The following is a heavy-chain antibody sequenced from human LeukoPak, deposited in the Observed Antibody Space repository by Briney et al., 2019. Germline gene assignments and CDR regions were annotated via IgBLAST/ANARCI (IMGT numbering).Heavy chain of an antibody. D-gene: IGHD3-22*01. V-gene: IGHV3-33*01. CDR2: IWYDGSNK. CDR1: GFTFSSYG. Sequence: GRSLRLSCAASGFTFSSYGMHWVRQAPGKGLEWVAVIWYDGSNKYYADSVKGRFTISRDNSKNTLYLQMNSLRAEDTAVYYCARGDYYDSSGYYVDAFDIWGQGTMVTVSS. CDR3: ARGDYYDSSGYYVDAFDI. J-gene: IGHJ3*02.